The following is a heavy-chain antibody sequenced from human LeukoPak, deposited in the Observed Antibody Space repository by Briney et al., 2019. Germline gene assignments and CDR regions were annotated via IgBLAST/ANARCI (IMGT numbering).Heavy chain of an antibody. V-gene: IGHV4-31*03. CDR1: GGSISSGGYY. J-gene: IGHJ4*02. CDR3: ATRNYDFSFDY. Sequence: SETLSLTCTVSGGSISSGGYYWSWIRQHPGTGLEWIGYIYYSGSTYYNPSLKSRVTISVDTSKNQFSLKLSSVTAADTAVYYCATRNYDFSFDYWGQGTLVTVSS. CDR2: IYYSGST. D-gene: IGHD3-3*01.